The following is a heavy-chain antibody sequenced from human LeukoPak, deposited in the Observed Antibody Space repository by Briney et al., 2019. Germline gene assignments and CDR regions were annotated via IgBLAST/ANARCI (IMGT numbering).Heavy chain of an antibody. J-gene: IGHJ4*02. CDR3: AKDTGKGDY. CDR2: IPYHGNNE. Sequence: GGSLRLSCAASGFTFSSYWMHWVRQAPGKGLEWVAFIPYHGNNEYYADSVRGRFTISRDDSKNTLYLQMNSLRAEDTAVYYCAKDTGKGDYWGQGTLVTVSS. V-gene: IGHV3-30*02. D-gene: IGHD3-10*01. CDR1: GFTFSSYW.